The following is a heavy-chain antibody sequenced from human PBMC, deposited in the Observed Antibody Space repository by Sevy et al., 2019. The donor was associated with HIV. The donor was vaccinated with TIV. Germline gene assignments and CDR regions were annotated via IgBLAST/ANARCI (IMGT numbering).Heavy chain of an antibody. J-gene: IGHJ6*03. Sequence: SVKVSCKASGGTFSSYAISWVRQAPGQGLEWMGGIIPIFGTANYAQKFQGRVTITADESTSTAYMELGSLRSEDTAVYYCATSGYCSSTSCSPYYYYYMDVWGKGTTVTVSS. CDR2: IIPIFGTA. V-gene: IGHV1-69*13. CDR1: GGTFSSYA. D-gene: IGHD2-2*01. CDR3: ATSGYCSSTSCSPYYYYYMDV.